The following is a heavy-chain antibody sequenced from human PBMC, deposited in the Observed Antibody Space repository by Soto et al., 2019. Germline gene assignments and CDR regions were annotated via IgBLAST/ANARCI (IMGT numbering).Heavy chain of an antibody. J-gene: IGHJ3*02. Sequence: QVQLVQSGAEVKKPGSSVKVSCKASGGTFSSYAISWVRQAPGQGLEWMGGIIPIFGTANYAQKFQGRVTITADESTSTAYMELSSLRSEDTAVYSCARAAWAYYDSSGYLRYDAFDIWGQGTMVTVSS. CDR1: GGTFSSYA. V-gene: IGHV1-69*01. CDR2: IIPIFGTA. CDR3: ARAAWAYYDSSGYLRYDAFDI. D-gene: IGHD3-22*01.